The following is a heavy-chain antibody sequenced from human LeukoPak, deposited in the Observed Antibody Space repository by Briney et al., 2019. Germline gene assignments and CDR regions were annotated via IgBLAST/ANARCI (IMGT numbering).Heavy chain of an antibody. CDR2: IIPIFGTA. Sequence: GASVKVSCKASGGTFSSYAISWVRQAPGQGLEWMGGIIPIFGTANYAQKFQGRVTITADESTSTAYKELSSLRSEDTAVYYCAREWYSSGWYGGHDAFDTWGQGTMVTVSS. CDR3: AREWYSSGWYGGHDAFDT. J-gene: IGHJ3*02. CDR1: GGTFSSYA. V-gene: IGHV1-69*01. D-gene: IGHD6-19*01.